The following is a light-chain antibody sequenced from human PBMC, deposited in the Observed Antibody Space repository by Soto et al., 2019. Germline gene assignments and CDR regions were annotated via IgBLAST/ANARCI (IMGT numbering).Light chain of an antibody. V-gene: IGKV3-20*01. J-gene: IGKJ5*01. CDR2: AAS. CDR1: QSVSSSY. CDR3: QQYSTSPT. Sequence: RGPLSLNKGERATLSCSASQSVSSSYLAWYQQKPGQAPRLLIYAASRRATGIPDRFSGSGSGTDSTLTISRLEPEDFAVYYCQQYSTSPTFGQGTRLDI.